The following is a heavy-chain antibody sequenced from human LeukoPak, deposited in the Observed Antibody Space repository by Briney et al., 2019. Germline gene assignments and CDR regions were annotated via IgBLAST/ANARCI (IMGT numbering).Heavy chain of an antibody. CDR2: IRSKAYGGTT. Sequence: GGSLRLSCTTSGFTFGDYAMSWVRQAPGKGLEWVGFIRSKAYGGTTQYAASVKGRFTISRDDSKSIAYLQMSSLKTEDTAVYYCTRVRSGNDFDYWGQGTLVTVSS. J-gene: IGHJ4*02. CDR3: TRVRSGNDFDY. V-gene: IGHV3-49*04. CDR1: GFTFGDYA. D-gene: IGHD3-10*01.